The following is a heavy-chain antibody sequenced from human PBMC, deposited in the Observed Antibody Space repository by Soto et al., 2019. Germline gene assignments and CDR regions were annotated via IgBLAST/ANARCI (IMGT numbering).Heavy chain of an antibody. V-gene: IGHV3-21*01. D-gene: IGHD2-2*01. CDR2: ISSSSSYI. Sequence: EVQLVESGGGLVKPGGSLRLSCAASGFTFSSYSMNWVRQAPGKGLEWVSSISSSSSYIYYADSVKGRFTISRDNAKNSLDLQMNSLRAEDTAVYYCARDWGDIVVVPAATRRLDYWGQGTLVTVSS. J-gene: IGHJ4*02. CDR3: ARDWGDIVVVPAATRRLDY. CDR1: GFTFSSYS.